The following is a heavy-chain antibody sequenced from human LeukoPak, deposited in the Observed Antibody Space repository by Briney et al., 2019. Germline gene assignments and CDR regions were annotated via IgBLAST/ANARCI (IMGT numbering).Heavy chain of an antibody. V-gene: IGHV3-11*01. D-gene: IGHD2-2*01. CDR1: GFPFSDYY. J-gene: IGHJ6*02. CDR3: ARGFDCSSTSCSCMDV. CDR2: ISSSGSDI. Sequence: PGGSLRLSCVASGFPFSDYYMSWIRQAPGEGLDWVAYISSSGSDIYYADSVKGRFTISRDNAKNSLHLQMNGLRAEDTAVFYCARGFDCSSTSCSCMDVWGQGTTVTVSS.